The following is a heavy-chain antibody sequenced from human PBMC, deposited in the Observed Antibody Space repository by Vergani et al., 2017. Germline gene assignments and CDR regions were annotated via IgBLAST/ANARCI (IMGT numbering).Heavy chain of an antibody. Sequence: QVQLQQWGGGLLKPSETLSLTCVVNGGSFTSYHWTWIRQSPGAGLEWVGDIDHTGRPDYNPSLKSRLTMSVDKYRNQISLTLNSVTATDPAIYFCARVKTETNDHLYCYYYMDVWGQGTAVTVS. CDR2: IDHTGRP. V-gene: IGHV4-34*01. CDR1: GGSFTSYH. J-gene: IGHJ6*03. D-gene: IGHD4-11*01. CDR3: ARVKTETNDHLYCYYYMDV.